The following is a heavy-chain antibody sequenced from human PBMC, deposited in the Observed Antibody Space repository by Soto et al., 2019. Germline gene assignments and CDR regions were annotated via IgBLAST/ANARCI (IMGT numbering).Heavy chain of an antibody. Sequence: QLQLQESGPGLVKPSETLSLTCTVSGGSISSSSYYWGWIRQPPGKGLEWIGSIYYSGSTYYNPSLKSRVTISVDTSKNQFSLKLSSVTAADTAVYYCERHPSEVHCGICLYAFDIWGQGTMVTVSS. D-gene: IGHD2-15*01. CDR3: ERHPSEVHCGICLYAFDI. CDR2: IYYSGST. J-gene: IGHJ3*02. V-gene: IGHV4-39*01. CDR1: GGSISSSSYY.